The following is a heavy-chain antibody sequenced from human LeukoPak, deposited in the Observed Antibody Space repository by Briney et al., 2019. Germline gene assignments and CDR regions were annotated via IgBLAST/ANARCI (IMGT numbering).Heavy chain of an antibody. CDR3: ARVVMALAAAGNELDY. CDR1: GGSFSGYY. J-gene: IGHJ4*02. Sequence: SETLSLTCAVYGGSFSGYYWSWIRQPPVKGLEWIGEINHSGSTNYNPSLKSRVTISVDTSKNQFSLKLSSVTAADTAVYYCARVVMALAAAGNELDYWGQGTLVTVSS. V-gene: IGHV4-34*01. D-gene: IGHD6-13*01. CDR2: INHSGST.